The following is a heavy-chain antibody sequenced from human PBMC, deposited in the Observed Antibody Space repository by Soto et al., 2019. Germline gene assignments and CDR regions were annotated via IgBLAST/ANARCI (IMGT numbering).Heavy chain of an antibody. D-gene: IGHD3-10*01. CDR1: GYSFSNYD. J-gene: IGHJ5*02. V-gene: IGHV1-18*01. CDR2: ISGYNGKT. Sequence: ASVKVSCKAFGYSFSNYDISWVRQAPGQGLEWMGWISGYNGKTNYAQKFQGRVTMTTDTSTTTAYMELRSLRSDDTAVYYCARLYYYGSGSFSQFDPWGQGILVTVSS. CDR3: ARLYYYGSGSFSQFDP.